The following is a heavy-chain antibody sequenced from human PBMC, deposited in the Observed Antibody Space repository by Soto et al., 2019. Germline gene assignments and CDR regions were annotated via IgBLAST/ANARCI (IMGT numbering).Heavy chain of an antibody. CDR3: VRHQSGYDYGLTHFDF. CDR1: GGSFKSDY. J-gene: IGHJ4*02. CDR2: IGYTGTT. Sequence: SETLSLVCTVSGGSFKSDYWSWIRQPPGKGLEWIGFIGYTGTTDYNPSLKSRVTISADTSKRQFSLRLTSVTAADTAVYFCVRHQSGYDYGLTHFDFWGQGSLVTGS. D-gene: IGHD5-12*01. V-gene: IGHV4-59*08.